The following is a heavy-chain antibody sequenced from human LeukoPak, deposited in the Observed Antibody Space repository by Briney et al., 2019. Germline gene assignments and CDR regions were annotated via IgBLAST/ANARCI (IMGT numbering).Heavy chain of an antibody. D-gene: IGHD6-19*01. CDR3: AVSSSGWYLTLAY. J-gene: IGHJ4*02. CDR2: LLYYLINK. V-gene: IGHV3-30*02. Sequence: SCAXXGFXXXSYGMHWVRQAAGKGLEWVSFLLYYLINKYSASSLNSPFTISTYNSNTTLYLQMNSLRAEDTAVYYCAVSSSGWYLTLAYWGQGTLVTVSS. CDR1: GFXXXSYG.